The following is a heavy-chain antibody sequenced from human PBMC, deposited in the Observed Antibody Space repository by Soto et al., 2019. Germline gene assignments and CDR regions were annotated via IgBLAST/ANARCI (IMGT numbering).Heavy chain of an antibody. CDR3: AKSLSGLALGY. Sequence: GGSLRLSCAASGFTFSSYGMHWVRQAPGKGLEWVAVISYDGSNKYYADSVKGRFTISRDNSKNTLYLQMNSLRAEDTAVYYCAKSLSGLALGYWGQGTLVTV. V-gene: IGHV3-30*18. CDR1: GFTFSSYG. D-gene: IGHD3-22*01. J-gene: IGHJ4*02. CDR2: ISYDGSNK.